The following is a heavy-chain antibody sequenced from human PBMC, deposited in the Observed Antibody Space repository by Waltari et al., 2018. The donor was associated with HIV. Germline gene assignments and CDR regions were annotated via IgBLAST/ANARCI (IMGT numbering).Heavy chain of an antibody. Sequence: EVQLVESGGGLVQPGGSLRLSCAASGFTFSNFWMSWVRQAPGKGLDGVANINQDGSEQYYVGSVKGRFIISRDNAKNSLYLQLNNLRAEDSALYYCARVRGLEVPNSDYFDFWGQGTLVTVSS. CDR1: GFTFSNFW. CDR3: ARVRGLEVPNSDYFDF. D-gene: IGHD2-8*02. V-gene: IGHV3-7*01. CDR2: INQDGSEQ. J-gene: IGHJ4*02.